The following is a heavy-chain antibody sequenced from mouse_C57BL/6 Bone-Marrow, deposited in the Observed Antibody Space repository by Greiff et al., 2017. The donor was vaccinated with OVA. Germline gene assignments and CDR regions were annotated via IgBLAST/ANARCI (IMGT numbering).Heavy chain of an antibody. CDR1: GFSLTSYG. J-gene: IGHJ3*01. V-gene: IGHV2-2*01. D-gene: IGHD2-4*01. CDR2: IWSGGST. CDR3: ARDYDFAY. Sequence: QVQLQQSGPGLVQPSQSLSITCTVSGFSLTSYGVHWVRQSPGKGLEWLGVIWSGGSTDYNAAFISRLSISKDNSKSQVFCKMNSLQADDTAIYYCARDYDFAYWGQGTLVTVSA.